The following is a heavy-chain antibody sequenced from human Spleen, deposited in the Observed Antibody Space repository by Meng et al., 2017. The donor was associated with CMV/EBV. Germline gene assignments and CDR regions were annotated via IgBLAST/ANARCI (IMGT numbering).Heavy chain of an antibody. CDR3: AREYSSSVRWFDP. Sequence: CKASGYTFTGYYMHWVRQAPGQGLEWMGWINPNSGGTNYAQKFQGRVTMTRDTSISTAYMELSRLRSDDTAVYYCAREYSSSVRWFDPWGQGTLVTV. CDR1: GYTFTGYY. D-gene: IGHD6-6*01. J-gene: IGHJ5*02. CDR2: INPNSGGT. V-gene: IGHV1-2*02.